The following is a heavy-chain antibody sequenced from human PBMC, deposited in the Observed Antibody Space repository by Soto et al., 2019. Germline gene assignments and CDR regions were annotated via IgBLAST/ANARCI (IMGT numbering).Heavy chain of an antibody. J-gene: IGHJ4*02. CDR3: AKRPTPKRIAVAAYFDY. CDR1: GFTFSSYA. V-gene: IGHV3-23*01. CDR2: ISGSGGST. D-gene: IGHD6-19*01. Sequence: GGSLRLSCAASGFTFSSYAMSWVRQAPGKGLEWVSAISGSGGSTYYADSVKGRFTISRDNSKNTLYLQMNSLRAEDTAVYYCAKRPTPKRIAVAAYFDYWGQGTLVTVSS.